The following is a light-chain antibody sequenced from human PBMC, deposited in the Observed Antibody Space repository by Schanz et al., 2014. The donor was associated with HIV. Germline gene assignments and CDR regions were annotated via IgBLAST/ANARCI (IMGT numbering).Light chain of an antibody. CDR2: GAS. CDR1: QSVSSY. CDR3: QQYGSSPWT. V-gene: IGKV3-20*01. J-gene: IGKJ1*01. Sequence: EIALTQSPATLSLSPGERATLSCRASQSVSSYLAWYQQRPGQAPRLLIYGASSRATGIPDRFSGSGSGTDFTLTISRLEPEDFAVFYCQQYGSSPWTFGQGTKVEVK.